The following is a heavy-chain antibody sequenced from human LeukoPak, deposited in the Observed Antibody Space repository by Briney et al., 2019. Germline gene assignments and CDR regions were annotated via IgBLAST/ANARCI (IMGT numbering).Heavy chain of an antibody. Sequence: PSQTLSLTCTVSGGSISSGGYYWSWIRQHPGKGLEWIGYIYYSGSTYYNPSLKRRVTISVDTSKNQFSLKLSSVTAADTAVYYCARVGYSSSWRERIHNPGGQGTLVTVSS. D-gene: IGHD6-13*01. CDR1: GGSISSGGYY. CDR3: ARVGYSSSWRERIHNP. J-gene: IGHJ5*02. V-gene: IGHV4-31*03. CDR2: IYYSGST.